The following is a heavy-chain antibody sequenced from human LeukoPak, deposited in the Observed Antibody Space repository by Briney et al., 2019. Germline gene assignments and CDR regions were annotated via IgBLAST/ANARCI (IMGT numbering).Heavy chain of an antibody. Sequence: SETLSLTCAVYGGSFSGYYWSWIRQPPGKGLEWIGEINHSGSTNYNPSLKSRVTISVDTSKNQFSLKLSSVTAADTAVYYCARDTDYGDSGLDYWGQGTLVTVSS. CDR1: GGSFSGYY. CDR3: ARDTDYGDSGLDY. J-gene: IGHJ4*02. V-gene: IGHV4-34*01. CDR2: INHSGST. D-gene: IGHD4-17*01.